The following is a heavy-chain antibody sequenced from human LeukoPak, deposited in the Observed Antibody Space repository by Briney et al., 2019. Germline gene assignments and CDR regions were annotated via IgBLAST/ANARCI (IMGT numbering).Heavy chain of an antibody. CDR1: GGSFSGYY. CDR3: ARGLGVNTISLIGGYGMDV. Sequence: SETLSLTCAVSGGSFSGYYWTWIRQPPGKGLEWIGEINHSGSTNYNPSLKSRVTISVDTSKNQFSLKLSSVTAADTAVYYCARGLGVNTISLIGGYGMDVWGQGTTVTVSS. V-gene: IGHV4-34*01. J-gene: IGHJ6*02. CDR2: INHSGST. D-gene: IGHD3-3*01.